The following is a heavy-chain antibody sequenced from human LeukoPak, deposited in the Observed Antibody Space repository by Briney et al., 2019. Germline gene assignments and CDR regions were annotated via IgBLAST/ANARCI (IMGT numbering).Heavy chain of an antibody. V-gene: IGHV3-7*03. J-gene: IGHJ6*02. CDR2: INRDGSER. Sequence: GGSLRLSCAASGFTFSNYWMIWVRQAPGKGLEWVANINRDGSERYYVDSVKGRFTISRDDAKSSLYLQMNSLRAEDTAVYYCARRNAMDVWGQGTTVIVFS. CDR1: GFTFSNYW. CDR3: ARRNAMDV.